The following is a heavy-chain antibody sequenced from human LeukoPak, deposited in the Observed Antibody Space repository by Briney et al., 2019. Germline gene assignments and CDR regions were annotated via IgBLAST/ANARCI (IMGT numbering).Heavy chain of an antibody. J-gene: IGHJ6*02. CDR2: ISGSGGST. V-gene: IGHV3-23*01. D-gene: IGHD6-19*01. CDR3: ARDAGNSGYGMDV. CDR1: GFTFSSYA. Sequence: PGGSLRLSCAASGFTFSSYAMSWVRQTPGKGLEWVSAISGSGGSTYYADSVKGRFTISRDSAKNSLYLQMSSLRDEDTAVYYCARDAGNSGYGMDVWGQGTTVTVSS.